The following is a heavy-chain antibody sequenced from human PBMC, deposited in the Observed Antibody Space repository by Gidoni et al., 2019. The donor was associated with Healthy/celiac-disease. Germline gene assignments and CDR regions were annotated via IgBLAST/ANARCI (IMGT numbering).Heavy chain of an antibody. CDR3: ARGRIMITFGGVGFDP. V-gene: IGHV4-31*03. J-gene: IGHJ5*02. CDR1: GGSISSGGYY. CDR2: IYYSGST. D-gene: IGHD3-16*01. Sequence: QVQLQESGPGLVKPSQTLSLTCTVSGGSISSGGYYWSWIRQHPGKGLEWIGYIYYSGSTYYNPSLNSRVTISVDTSKNQFSLKLSSVTAADTAVYYCARGRIMITFGGVGFDPWGQGTLVTVSS.